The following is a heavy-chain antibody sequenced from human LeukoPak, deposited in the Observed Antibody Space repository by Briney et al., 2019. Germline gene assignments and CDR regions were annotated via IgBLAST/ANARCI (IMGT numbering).Heavy chain of an antibody. CDR3: ARVSRWLQFNGDY. D-gene: IGHD5-24*01. V-gene: IGHV3-30-3*01. CDR1: GFTFSTYA. Sequence: PGGSLRLSCAASGFTFSTYAMHWVRQAPGKGLEWVAVISYDGSNKYYAHSVKGRFTISRDNSKNTLYLQMNSLRAEDTAVYYCARVSRWLQFNGDYWGQGTLVTVSS. CDR2: ISYDGSNK. J-gene: IGHJ4*02.